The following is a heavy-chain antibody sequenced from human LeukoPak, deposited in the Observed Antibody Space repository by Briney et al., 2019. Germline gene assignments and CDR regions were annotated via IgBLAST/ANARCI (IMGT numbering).Heavy chain of an antibody. V-gene: IGHV4-39*07. Sequence: SETLSLTCSVSGGSISSHNHYWGWIRQSPGKGLEWIGSMYYSGTTFYNPSLKSRLTISVDTSRNQFSLKLTSVTAADTAVYYCAQDPQGGGDALNIWGQGTLVTVSS. D-gene: IGHD2-15*01. CDR1: GGSISSHNHY. CDR2: MYYSGTT. CDR3: AQDPQGGGDALNI. J-gene: IGHJ3*02.